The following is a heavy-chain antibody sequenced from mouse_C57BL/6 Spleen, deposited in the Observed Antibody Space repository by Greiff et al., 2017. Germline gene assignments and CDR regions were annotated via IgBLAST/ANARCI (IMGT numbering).Heavy chain of an antibody. Sequence: QVQLQQPGAELVMPGASVKLSCKASGYTFTSYWMHWVKQRPGQGLEWIGEIDPSDSYTNYNQKFKGKSTLTVDKSSSTAYMQLSSLTSEDAAVYYCDTGPSTVVAHFGYWGQGTTLTVSS. CDR2: IDPSDSYT. CDR3: DTGPSTVVAHFGY. V-gene: IGHV1-69*01. J-gene: IGHJ2*01. CDR1: GYTFTSYW. D-gene: IGHD1-1*01.